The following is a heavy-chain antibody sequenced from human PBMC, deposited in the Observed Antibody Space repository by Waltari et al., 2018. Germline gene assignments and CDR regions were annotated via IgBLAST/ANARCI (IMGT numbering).Heavy chain of an antibody. CDR3: ARQSAGGRLGADY. Sequence: QVQLQESGPGLVKPSETLSLTCTVSGGSISNYYWRWTRQPPGQGLEWIGYIFYSGSTNYNPSLKSRVTISVDTSKNQFSLKLTSVTAADTAVYYCARQSAGGRLGADYWGQGTLVTVSS. J-gene: IGHJ4*02. CDR1: GGSISNYY. CDR2: IFYSGST. V-gene: IGHV4-59*08. D-gene: IGHD3-16*01.